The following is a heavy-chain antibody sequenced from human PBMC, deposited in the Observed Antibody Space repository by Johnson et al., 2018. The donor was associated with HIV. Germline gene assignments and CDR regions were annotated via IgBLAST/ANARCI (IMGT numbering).Heavy chain of an antibody. D-gene: IGHD7-27*01. V-gene: IGHV3-30*04. J-gene: IGHJ3*02. CDR2: ISYDGTKK. CDR1: RFTFSSHA. Sequence: QVQLVESWGGVVQPGRSLRLSCAASRFTFSSHAMHWVRQAPGKGLEWVAVISYDGTKKNYADSVKGRFTISRDNSKNTLYLQMNSLRAEDTAVYYCARDKANWGPSRDVGAFDIWGQGTMVTVSS. CDR3: ARDKANWGPSRDVGAFDI.